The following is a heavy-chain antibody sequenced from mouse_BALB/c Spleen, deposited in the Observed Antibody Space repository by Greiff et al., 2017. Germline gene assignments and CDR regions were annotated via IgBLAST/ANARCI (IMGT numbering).Heavy chain of an antibody. CDR1: GFTFSSYG. J-gene: IGHJ4*01. CDR3: AREYWDYAMDY. CDR2: INSNGGST. Sequence: EVMLVESGGGLVQPGGSLKLSCAASGFTFSSYGMSWVRQTPDKRLELVATINSNGGSTYYPDSVKGRFTISRDNAKNTLYLQMSSLKSEDTAMYYCAREYWDYAMDYWGQGTSVTVSS. D-gene: IGHD4-1*01. V-gene: IGHV5-6-3*01.